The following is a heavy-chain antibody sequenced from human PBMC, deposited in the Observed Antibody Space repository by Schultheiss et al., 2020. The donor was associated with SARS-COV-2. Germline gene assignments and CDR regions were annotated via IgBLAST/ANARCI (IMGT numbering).Heavy chain of an antibody. D-gene: IGHD2-8*01. CDR3: ARGGVLRVYVGLMDV. Sequence: GGSLRLSCAASGFTFSSYAMNWVRQAPGKGLEWVSSISSSSSYIYYADSVKGRFTISRDNAKNSLCLQMNSLRAEDTALYYCARGGVLRVYVGLMDVWGQGTTVTVSS. CDR2: ISSSSSYI. V-gene: IGHV3-21*01. CDR1: GFTFSSYA. J-gene: IGHJ6*02.